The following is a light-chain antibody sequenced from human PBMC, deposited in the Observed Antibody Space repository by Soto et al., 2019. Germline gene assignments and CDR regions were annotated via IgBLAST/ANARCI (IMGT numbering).Light chain of an antibody. CDR3: QQVSCSPLT. CDR1: QDITSF. J-gene: IGKJ4*01. CDR2: AAS. Sequence: DIQLTQSPSFLSASEGDRVTFTCRASQDITSFLAWYQQKPGKAPKLLIYAASTLHSGVPPRFSGSGFGTEFTPTINILPPDDVANYYCQQVSCSPLTFGGGTTVEI. V-gene: IGKV1-9*01.